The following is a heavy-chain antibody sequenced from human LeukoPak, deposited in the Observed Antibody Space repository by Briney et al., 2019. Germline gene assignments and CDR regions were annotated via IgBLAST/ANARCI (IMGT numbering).Heavy chain of an antibody. Sequence: PGGSLRLSCAASGLPFSSSGMHWVRQAPGKGLEWVAVIWSDGSNKYYAESVKGRFTISRDNSKNTLYLQMNSLGAEDTAVYYCARDKGKCYLDCWGQGTLVTVSS. D-gene: IGHD4-23*01. J-gene: IGHJ4*02. CDR1: GLPFSSSG. CDR3: ARDKGKCYLDC. V-gene: IGHV3-33*01. CDR2: IWSDGSNK.